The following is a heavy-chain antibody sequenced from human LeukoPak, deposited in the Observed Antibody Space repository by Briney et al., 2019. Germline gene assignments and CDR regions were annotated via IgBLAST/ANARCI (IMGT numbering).Heavy chain of an antibody. CDR2: ITSDGSIT. V-gene: IGHV3-74*01. Sequence: TGGSLRLSCAASGFTFSSYWMHWVRQAPGKGLVWVSRITSDGSITTYADFVKGRFTISRDNSKNTLYLQMNSLRAEDTAVYYCTRGRWSNTPGIFDYWGQGTLVTVSS. J-gene: IGHJ4*02. CDR3: TRGRWSNTPGIFDY. D-gene: IGHD5-24*01. CDR1: GFTFSSYW.